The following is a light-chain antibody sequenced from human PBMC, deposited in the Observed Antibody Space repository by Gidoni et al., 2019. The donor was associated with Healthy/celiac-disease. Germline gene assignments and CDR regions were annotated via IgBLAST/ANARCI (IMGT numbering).Light chain of an antibody. CDR1: SSNIGAGYD. CDR3: QSYDSSLSGSNVV. CDR2: GNS. V-gene: IGLV1-40*01. J-gene: IGLJ2*01. Sequence: QSVLTHPPPVSAAPGHRVPLSCPGSSSNIGAGYDVHLYQQLPGTAPNPLIYGNSNRPSGVPDRFSGSKSGTSASLAITGLQAEDEADYYCQSYDSSLSGSNVVFGGGTKLTVL.